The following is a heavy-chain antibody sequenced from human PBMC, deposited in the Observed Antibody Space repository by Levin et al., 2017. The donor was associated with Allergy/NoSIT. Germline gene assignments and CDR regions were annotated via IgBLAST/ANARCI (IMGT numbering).Heavy chain of an antibody. CDR1: GYSFTSYW. J-gene: IGHJ1*01. V-gene: IGHV5-51*01. CDR3: ARHGGLGPTTAGANNGEPHGFQH. D-gene: IGHD1-26*01. CDR2: IYPGDSDT. Sequence: GESLKISCKGSGYSFTSYWIGWVRQMPGKGLEWMGIIYPGDSDTRYSPSFQGQVTISADKSISTAYLQWSSLKASDTAMYYCARHGGLGPTTAGANNGEPHGFQHWGQGTLVTVSS.